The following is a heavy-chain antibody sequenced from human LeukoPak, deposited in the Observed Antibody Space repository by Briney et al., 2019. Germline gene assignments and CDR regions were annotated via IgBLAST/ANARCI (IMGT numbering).Heavy chain of an antibody. V-gene: IGHV6-1*01. CDR2: TYYRSKWYN. D-gene: IGHD6-13*01. J-gene: IGHJ4*02. Sequence: SQTLSLTCAISGDSFSSNSATWNWIRQSPSRGLEWLGRTYYRSKWYNEYAVSVKSRITINPDTSKNQFSLQLNSVTPEDTAVYYCAGSHSSTWYPDCWGQGTLVTVSS. CDR1: GDSFSSNSAT. CDR3: AGSHSSTWYPDC.